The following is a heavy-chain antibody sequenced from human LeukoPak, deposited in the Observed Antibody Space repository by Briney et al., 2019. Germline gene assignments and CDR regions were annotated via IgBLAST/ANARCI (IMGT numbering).Heavy chain of an antibody. CDR1: GFTFSSNY. J-gene: IGHJ6*02. Sequence: GGSLRLSCAASGFTFSSNYMSWVRQAPGKGLEWVSVIYSGGSTYYADSVKGRFTISRDNSKNTLYLQMNSLRAEDTAVYYCARDHPYYGMDVWGQGTTVTVSS. CDR3: ARDHPYYGMDV. CDR2: IYSGGST. V-gene: IGHV3-53*01.